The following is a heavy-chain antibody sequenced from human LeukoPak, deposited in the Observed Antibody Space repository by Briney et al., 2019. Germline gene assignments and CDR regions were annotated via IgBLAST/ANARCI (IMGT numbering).Heavy chain of an antibody. CDR1: GFTVSSNY. CDR2: IYSGGST. V-gene: IGHV3-66*01. J-gene: IGHJ6*02. CDR3: ARDYYDSSGRVLYGMDV. Sequence: GGSLRLSCAASGFTVSSNYMSWVRHAPGQGLDWVSVIYSGGSTYYADSVKGRFTISRDNSKNTLYLQMNSLRAEDTAVYYCARDYYDSSGRVLYGMDVWGQGTTVTVSS. D-gene: IGHD3-22*01.